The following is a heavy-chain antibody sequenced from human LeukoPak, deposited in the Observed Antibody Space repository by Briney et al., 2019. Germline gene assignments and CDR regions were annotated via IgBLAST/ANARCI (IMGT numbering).Heavy chain of an antibody. J-gene: IGHJ4*02. CDR3: ARDVGHSNSGSYYNGEFDY. CDR2: IFYSGST. Sequence: SETLSLTCTVSGGSISTSSYYWGWVRQPPGKGLEWIGNIFYSGSTYSNPSLKSRVTISVDTSKNQFSLKLSSVTAADTAVYYCARDVGHSNSGSYYNGEFDYWGQGTLVTVSS. D-gene: IGHD3-10*01. CDR1: GGSISTSSYY. V-gene: IGHV4-39*07.